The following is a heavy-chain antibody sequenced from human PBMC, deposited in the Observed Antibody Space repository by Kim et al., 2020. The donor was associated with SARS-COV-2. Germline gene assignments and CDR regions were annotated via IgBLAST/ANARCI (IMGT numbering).Heavy chain of an antibody. CDR2: SNSDGSST. CDR1: GFTFSNFW. CDR3: TRRFCSGGGCYYDY. Sequence: GGSLRLSCAASGFTFSNFWMHWVRQDPGKGLMWVSRSNSDGSSTIYADSVKGRFTISRDNAKNTLYLQMNSLRAEDTADYYCTRRFCSGGGCYYDYWGLGTLVTVSS. J-gene: IGHJ4*02. D-gene: IGHD2-15*01. V-gene: IGHV3-74*01.